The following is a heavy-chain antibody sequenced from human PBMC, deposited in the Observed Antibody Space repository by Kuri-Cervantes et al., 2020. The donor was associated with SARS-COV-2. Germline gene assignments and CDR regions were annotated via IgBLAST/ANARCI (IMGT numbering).Heavy chain of an antibody. CDR1: GGSFSGYY. CDR2: INHSGST. Sequence: ESLKISCAVYGGSFSGYYWSWIRQPPGKGLEWIGEINHSGSTNYNPSLKSRVTISVDTSKNQFSLKLSSVTATDTAVYYCARSGEDYPFDYWGQGTLVTVSS. D-gene: IGHD3-10*01. V-gene: IGHV4-34*01. CDR3: ARSGEDYPFDY. J-gene: IGHJ4*02.